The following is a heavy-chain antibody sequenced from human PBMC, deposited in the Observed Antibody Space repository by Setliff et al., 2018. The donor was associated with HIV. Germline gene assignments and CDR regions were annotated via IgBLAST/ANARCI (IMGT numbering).Heavy chain of an antibody. J-gene: IGHJ4*02. Sequence: KTSETLSLTCAVYGASFSGYYWAWIRQPPERGLEFIGEINHSGITNYNPSLKSRVTLSRDASKNQFFLKLTSVTAADTAIYYCARSPGGGRLPYFFDFWGQGTLVTVSS. CDR1: GASFSGYY. D-gene: IGHD2-15*01. V-gene: IGHV4-34*10. CDR2: INHSGIT. CDR3: ARSPGGGRLPYFFDF.